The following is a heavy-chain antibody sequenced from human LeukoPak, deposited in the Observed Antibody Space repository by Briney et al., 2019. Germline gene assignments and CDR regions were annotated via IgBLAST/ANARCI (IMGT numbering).Heavy chain of an antibody. V-gene: IGHV3-7*01. Sequence: PGRSLRLSCAASGFTFSSYWMSWVRQAPGKGLEWVANIKQDGSEKYYVDSVKGRFTISRDNAKNSLYLQMNSLRAEDTAVYYCARGVRSSSWYEAYYFDYWGQGTLVTVSS. CDR2: IKQDGSEK. J-gene: IGHJ4*02. CDR1: GFTFSSYW. CDR3: ARGVRSSSWYEAYYFDY. D-gene: IGHD6-13*01.